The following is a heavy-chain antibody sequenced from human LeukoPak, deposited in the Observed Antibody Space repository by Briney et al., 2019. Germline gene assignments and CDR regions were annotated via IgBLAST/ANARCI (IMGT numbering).Heavy chain of an antibody. V-gene: IGHV3-23*01. CDR3: AKGGRSYYFYYMDV. Sequence: PGGSLRLSCAASGFTFSSYAMSWVRQAPGTGLEWVSGISGSGGSTYYADSVKGRFTISRDNSKNTLYLQMNSLRAEDTAVYYCAKGGRSYYFYYMDVWGKGTTATVSS. CDR1: GFTFSSYA. D-gene: IGHD2-15*01. J-gene: IGHJ6*03. CDR2: ISGSGGST.